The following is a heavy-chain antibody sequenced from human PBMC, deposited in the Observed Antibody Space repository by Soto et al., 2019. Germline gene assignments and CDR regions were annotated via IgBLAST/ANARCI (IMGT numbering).Heavy chain of an antibody. D-gene: IGHD1-1*01. Sequence: ASVKVSCKASGYTFTSYGISWVRQAPGQGLEWMGWISAYNGNTNYAQKHQGRVTMTTDTSTSTAYKELRSLRSDDTAVFYCARVDKQVVWVQFHDAFDIWGQGTTVTVSS. CDR1: GYTFTSYG. CDR3: ARVDKQVVWVQFHDAFDI. CDR2: ISAYNGNT. V-gene: IGHV1-18*01. J-gene: IGHJ3*02.